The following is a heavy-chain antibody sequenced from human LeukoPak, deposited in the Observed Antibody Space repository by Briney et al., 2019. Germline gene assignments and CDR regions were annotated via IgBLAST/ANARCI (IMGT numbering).Heavy chain of an antibody. V-gene: IGHV5-10-1*01. D-gene: IGHD3-16*02. CDR1: GYSFTTYW. CDR3: ARVIHLGELSLYDY. Sequence: GESLKISCKGSGYSFTTYWITWVRQMPGKGLEWMGRIDPSDSYTNYSPSFQGHVTISADKSISTAYLQWSSLKASDTAMYYCARVIHLGELSLYDYWGQGTLITVSS. CDR2: IDPSDSYT. J-gene: IGHJ4*02.